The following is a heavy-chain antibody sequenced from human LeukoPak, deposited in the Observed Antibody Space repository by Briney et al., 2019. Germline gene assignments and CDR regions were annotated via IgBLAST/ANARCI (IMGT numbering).Heavy chain of an antibody. CDR2: ITPNSGGT. Sequence: SVKVSCKAAGYTFTDYFMHWVRQAPGQGLEWMGWITPNSGGTNYAQKFQGRVTMTRDTSISTAYMELNRLTSDDTAVYYCTRPAATGHFDSWGQGTLVTVSS. D-gene: IGHD6-13*01. J-gene: IGHJ4*02. CDR3: TRPAATGHFDS. CDR1: GYTFTDYF. V-gene: IGHV1-2*02.